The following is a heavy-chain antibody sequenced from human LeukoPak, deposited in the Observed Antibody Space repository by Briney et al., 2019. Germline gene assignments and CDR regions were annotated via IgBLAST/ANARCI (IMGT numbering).Heavy chain of an antibody. CDR1: GFTFDDYG. CDR3: ARELGYCSSTSCYTYGMDV. D-gene: IGHD2-2*01. CDR2: INWNGGST. V-gene: IGHV3-20*04. J-gene: IGHJ6*02. Sequence: PGGSLRLSCAASGFTFDDYGMGWVRQAPGKGLEWVSDINWNGGSTGYADSVKGRFTISRDNAKNSLYLQMNSLRAEDTALYYCARELGYCSSTSCYTYGMDVWGQGTTVTVSS.